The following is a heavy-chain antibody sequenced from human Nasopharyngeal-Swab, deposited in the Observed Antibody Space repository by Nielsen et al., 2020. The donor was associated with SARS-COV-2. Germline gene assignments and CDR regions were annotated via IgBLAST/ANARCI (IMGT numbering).Heavy chain of an antibody. Sequence: GGSLRLSCAASGFTFSTAMSWVRQAPGKGLECVSGIGGSGVKIYYAESVKGRFTISRDNSKNTRYLQMNSLRAEDTAVYYCAREYGTNWQHHFDYWGQGIPVTVSS. D-gene: IGHD7-27*01. CDR1: GFTFSTA. J-gene: IGHJ4*02. V-gene: IGHV3-23*01. CDR2: IGGSGVKI. CDR3: AREYGTNWQHHFDY.